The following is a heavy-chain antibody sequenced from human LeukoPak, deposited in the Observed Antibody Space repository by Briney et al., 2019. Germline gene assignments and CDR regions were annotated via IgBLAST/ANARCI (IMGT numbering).Heavy chain of an antibody. CDR2: MKQDGSEK. Sequence: GGSLRLSCAASGFTFSSHWMSWVRQAPGKGLEWVANMKQDGSEKYYVDSVKGRFTISRDNAQNSLYLQMNSLRDEDTAVYYCATSGSYRFDYWGQGTLVTVSS. D-gene: IGHD1-26*01. CDR1: GFTFSSHW. CDR3: ATSGSYRFDY. J-gene: IGHJ4*02. V-gene: IGHV3-7*02.